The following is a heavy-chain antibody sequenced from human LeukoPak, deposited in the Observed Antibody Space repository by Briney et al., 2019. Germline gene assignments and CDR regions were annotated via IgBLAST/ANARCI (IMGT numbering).Heavy chain of an antibody. D-gene: IGHD2-15*01. CDR1: GYXFTGYY. V-gene: IGHV1-2*02. CDR2: INPNSGGT. Sequence: ASVKVSCKASGYXFTGYYMHWVRQAPGQGLEWMGWINPNSGGTNYAQKFQGRVTMTRDTSISTAYMELSRLRSDDTAVYYCARDLLVVVAATRYYYYGMDVWGQGTSVTVSS. J-gene: IGHJ6*02. CDR3: ARDLLVVVAATRYYYYGMDV.